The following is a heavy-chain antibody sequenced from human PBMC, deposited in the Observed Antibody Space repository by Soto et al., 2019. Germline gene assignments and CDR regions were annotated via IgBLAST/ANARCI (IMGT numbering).Heavy chain of an antibody. CDR2: ISYDGSNK. J-gene: IGHJ4*02. Sequence: GGSLRLSCAAPGFTFSSYGMHWVRQAPGKGLEWVAVISYDGSNKYYADSVKGRFTISRDNSKNTLYLQMNSLRAEDTAVYYCAKDGPREYQLLVDYWGQGTLVTVSS. CDR3: AKDGPREYQLLVDY. V-gene: IGHV3-30*18. CDR1: GFTFSSYG. D-gene: IGHD2-2*01.